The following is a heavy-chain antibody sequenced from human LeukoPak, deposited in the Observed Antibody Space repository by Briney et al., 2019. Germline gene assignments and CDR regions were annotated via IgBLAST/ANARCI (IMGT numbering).Heavy chain of an antibody. J-gene: IGHJ4*02. CDR3: AREYYVYDYVWGSYRYFDY. CDR2: ISSSGSTI. D-gene: IGHD3-16*02. Sequence: GGSLRLSCAASGFTFSNAWMSWVRQAPGKGLEWVSYISSSGSTIYYADSVKGRFTISRDNAKNSLYLQMNSLRAEDTAVYYCAREYYVYDYVWGSYRYFDYWGQGTLVTVSS. V-gene: IGHV3-11*04. CDR1: GFTFSNAW.